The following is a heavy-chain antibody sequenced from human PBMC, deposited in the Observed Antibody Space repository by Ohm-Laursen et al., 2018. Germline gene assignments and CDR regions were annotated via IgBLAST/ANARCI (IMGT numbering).Heavy chain of an antibody. V-gene: IGHV1-18*01. D-gene: IGHD2-15*01. CDR3: ARDIVVVVAATQGGFDY. CDR1: GYTFTSYG. J-gene: IGHJ4*02. CDR2: ISAYNGNT. Sequence: ASVKVSCNASGYTFTSYGISWVRQAPGQGLEWMGWISAYNGNTNYAQKLQGRVTMTTDTSTSTAYMELRSLRSDDTAVYYCARDIVVVVAATQGGFDYWGQGTLVTVSS.